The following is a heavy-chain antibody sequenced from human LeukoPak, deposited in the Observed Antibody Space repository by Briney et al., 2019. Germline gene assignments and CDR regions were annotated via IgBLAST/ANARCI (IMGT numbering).Heavy chain of an antibody. Sequence: SETLSLTCTVSGGSISSSSYYWGWIRQPPGKGLEWIGSIYYSGSTYYNPSLKSRVTIAVDTSKNQFSLKLSSVTAADTAVYYCARQTTVVQTPNNWFDPWGQGTLVTVSS. CDR2: IYYSGST. CDR1: GGSISSSSYY. CDR3: ARQTTVVQTPNNWFDP. J-gene: IGHJ5*02. D-gene: IGHD4-23*01. V-gene: IGHV4-39*01.